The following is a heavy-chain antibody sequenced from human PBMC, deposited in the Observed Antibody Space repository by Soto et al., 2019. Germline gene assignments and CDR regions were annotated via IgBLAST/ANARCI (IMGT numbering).Heavy chain of an antibody. CDR2: ISYDGSNK. D-gene: IGHD3-9*01. J-gene: IGHJ3*02. V-gene: IGHV3-30-3*01. CDR3: ARVFVLGVSAFDI. Sequence: QVQLVESGGGVVQPGRSLRLSCAASGFTFSSYAMHWVRQAPGKGLEWVAVISYDGSNKYYADSVKGRFTISRDNSENTLYLQMNSLRAEDTAVYYCARVFVLGVSAFDIWGQGTMVTVSS. CDR1: GFTFSSYA.